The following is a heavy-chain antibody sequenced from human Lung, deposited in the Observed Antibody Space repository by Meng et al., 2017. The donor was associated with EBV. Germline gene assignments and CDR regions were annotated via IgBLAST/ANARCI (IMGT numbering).Heavy chain of an antibody. CDR2: IYHSGRT. V-gene: IGHV4-4*02. J-gene: IGHJ4*02. CDR1: GGSSRNDQW. Sequence: QVELQESGPGLVRPLGVLSLTCDVSGGSSRNDQWRSWVRQAPGKGLEWIGEIYHSGRTNYNPPVKSRVSMSVDKSQNHFSLRLSSVTAADTAVYYCTTLYGDSISWGQGTLVTVSS. D-gene: IGHD4-17*01. CDR3: TTLYGDSIS.